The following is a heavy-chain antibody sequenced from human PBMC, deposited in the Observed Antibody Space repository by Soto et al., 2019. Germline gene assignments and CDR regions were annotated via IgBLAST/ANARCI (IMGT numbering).Heavy chain of an antibody. CDR1: GYTFTSYD. D-gene: IGHD4-17*01. Sequence: ASVKVSCKASGYTFTSYDINWVRQATGQGLEWMGWMNPNSGNTGYAQKFQGRVTMTRNTSISTAYMELSSLRSEDTAVYYCARPPHYGDYGDNAFDIWGQGTMVTVSS. J-gene: IGHJ3*02. CDR3: ARPPHYGDYGDNAFDI. V-gene: IGHV1-8*01. CDR2: MNPNSGNT.